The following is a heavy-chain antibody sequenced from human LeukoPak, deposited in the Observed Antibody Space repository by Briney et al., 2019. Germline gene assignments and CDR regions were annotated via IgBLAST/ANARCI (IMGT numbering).Heavy chain of an antibody. CDR3: ARGSTIFGVVITTFDY. CDR1: GFTFSSYW. CDR2: IKQDGSEK. Sequence: PGGSLRLSCAASGFTFSSYWMSWVRQAPGKGLEWVANIKQDGSEKYYVDSVKGRFTISRDNAKNSLYLQMNSLRAEDTAVYYCARGSTIFGVVITTFDYWGRGTLVTVSS. D-gene: IGHD3-3*01. V-gene: IGHV3-7*01. J-gene: IGHJ4*02.